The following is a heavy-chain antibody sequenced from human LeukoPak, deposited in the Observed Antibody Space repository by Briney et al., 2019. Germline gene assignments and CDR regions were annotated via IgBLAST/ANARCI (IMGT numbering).Heavy chain of an antibody. V-gene: IGHV1-18*03. CDR2: ISAYNGNT. D-gene: IGHD5-18*01. J-gene: IGHJ5*02. Sequence: GASVKVSCKASGYTFTSYGISWVRQAPGQGLEWMGWISAYNGNTNYAQEFQGRVTITRDTSASTAYMELSSLRSEDMAVYYCARGYEASGYSYGGLWWELQGWFDPWGHGTLVTVSS. CDR3: ARGYEASGYSYGGLWWELQGWFDP. CDR1: GYTFTSYG.